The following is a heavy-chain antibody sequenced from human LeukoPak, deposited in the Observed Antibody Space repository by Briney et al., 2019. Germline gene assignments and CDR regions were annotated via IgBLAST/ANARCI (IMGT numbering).Heavy chain of an antibody. CDR2: INAGNGNT. J-gene: IGHJ6*04. CDR3: ARGGEGIVVVPAAMEGDMYYYGMDV. CDR1: GYTFTSYA. D-gene: IGHD2-2*01. V-gene: IGHV1-3*01. Sequence: ASVKVSCKASGYTFTSYAMHWVRQAPGQRLEWMGWINAGNGNTKYSQKFQGRDTITRDTSASTAYMELSSLRSEDTAVYYCARGGEGIVVVPAAMEGDMYYYGMDVWGKGTTVTVSS.